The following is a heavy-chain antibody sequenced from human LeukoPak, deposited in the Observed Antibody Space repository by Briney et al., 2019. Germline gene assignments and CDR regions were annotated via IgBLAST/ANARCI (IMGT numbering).Heavy chain of an antibody. D-gene: IGHD4-17*01. Sequence: GESLKISCKGSGYSFTSSWIGWVRQMPGKGLEWRGIVLPADSDTRYNPSFQGQVTFSADKYISTAYLQWSSLKASDSAMYYCARLGGAFDYWGQGTLVTVSS. CDR1: GYSFTSSW. CDR3: ARLGGAFDY. V-gene: IGHV5-51*01. J-gene: IGHJ4*02. CDR2: VLPADSDT.